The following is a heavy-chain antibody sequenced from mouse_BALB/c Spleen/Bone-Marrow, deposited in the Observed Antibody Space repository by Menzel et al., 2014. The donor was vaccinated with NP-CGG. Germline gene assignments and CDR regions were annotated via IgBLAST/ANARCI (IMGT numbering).Heavy chain of an antibody. CDR2: INPSTAYT. CDR3: ARGNYEAMDY. V-gene: IGHV1-7*01. J-gene: IGHJ4*01. Sequence: VKLMESGAELAKPGASVKMSCKASGYTFINYWIHWVKQRPGQGLEWIGYINPSTAYTAYNQMFQDKTTLTADKSSSTAYMQLSSLTSEDSAVYYCARGNYEAMDYWGQGTSVTVSS. CDR1: GYTFINYW. D-gene: IGHD2-1*01.